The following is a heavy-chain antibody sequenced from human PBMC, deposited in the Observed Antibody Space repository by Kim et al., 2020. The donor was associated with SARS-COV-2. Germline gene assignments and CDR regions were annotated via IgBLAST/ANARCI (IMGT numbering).Heavy chain of an antibody. J-gene: IGHJ4*02. CDR3: ARTDYADYGGPTFGY. Sequence: GGSLRLSCAAFGFTFSSYEMNWVRQAPGKGLEWVSYISSSGSTIYYADSAKGRFTISRDNAKNSLYLQMYSLRAEDTAVYYCARTDYADYGGPTFGYWGQGTLVTVSS. CDR2: ISSSGSTI. D-gene: IGHD4-17*01. CDR1: GFTFSSYE. V-gene: IGHV3-48*03.